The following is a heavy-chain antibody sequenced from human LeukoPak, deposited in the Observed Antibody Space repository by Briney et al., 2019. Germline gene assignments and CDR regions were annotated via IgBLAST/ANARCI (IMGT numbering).Heavy chain of an antibody. Sequence: GASVNVSYKASGYTFPIYDIHWVRHATGQGLECMGWMNPHSGNTGYAQKLQRRVTMTRNTSISTAYMELSSVRSEDTAVYYCARLGERWLYYCYYGMDVWGQGTTVTVSS. CDR1: GYTFPIYD. CDR2: MNPHSGNT. CDR3: ARLGERWLYYCYYGMDV. V-gene: IGHV1-8*01. J-gene: IGHJ6*02. D-gene: IGHD4-23*01.